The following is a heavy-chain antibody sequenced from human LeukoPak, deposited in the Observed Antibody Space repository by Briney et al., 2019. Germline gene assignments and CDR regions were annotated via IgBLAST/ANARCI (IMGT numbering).Heavy chain of an antibody. D-gene: IGHD2-21*02. CDR1: GYTFTSYD. CDR3: ARDLGDFHNY. J-gene: IGHJ4*02. Sequence: ASVKVSCKASGYTFTSYDINWVRQAPGQGLEWMGIINPSGGSTSYAQKFQGRVTMTRDTSTSTVYMELSSLRSEDTAVYYCARDLGDFHNYWGQGTLVTVSS. CDR2: INPSGGST. V-gene: IGHV1-46*01.